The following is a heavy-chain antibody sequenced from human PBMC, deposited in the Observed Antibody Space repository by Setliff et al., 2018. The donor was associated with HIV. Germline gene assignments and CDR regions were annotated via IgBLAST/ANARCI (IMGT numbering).Heavy chain of an antibody. V-gene: IGHV4-34*01. D-gene: IGHD3-3*01. CDR1: GGSLSDYY. CDR2: IYYSGRT. J-gene: IGHJ4*02. Sequence: SETLSLTCAVYGGSLSDYYWTWIRQPPGKGLEWIGYIYYSGRTHYNPSLKSRVTIPVDTSKNQYSLKLSSVTAADTAVYYCARAPITIFGVIIIPVYFDYWGQGTLVTV. CDR3: ARAPITIFGVIIIPVYFDY.